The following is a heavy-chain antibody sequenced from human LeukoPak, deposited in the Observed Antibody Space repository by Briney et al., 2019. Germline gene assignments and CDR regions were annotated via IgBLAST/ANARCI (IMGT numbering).Heavy chain of an antibody. V-gene: IGHV3-20*04. CDR1: GFTFDDYG. CDR2: INWNGGST. J-gene: IGHJ3*02. D-gene: IGHD3-10*01. Sequence: GGSLRLSCAASGFTFDDYGMSWVRQAPGKGLEWVSGINWNGGSTCYADSVKGRFTISRDNAKNSLYLQMNSLRAEDTALYYCATLAGGPGSHNFDIWGQGTMVTVSS. CDR3: ATLAGGPGSHNFDI.